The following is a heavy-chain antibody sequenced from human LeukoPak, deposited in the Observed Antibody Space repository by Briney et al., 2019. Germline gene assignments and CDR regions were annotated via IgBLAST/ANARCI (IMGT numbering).Heavy chain of an antibody. CDR3: ARDARDDYDPVSDY. Sequence: ASVKVSSKPPGNRFPTNGVAGVRQPPGQGLEWMGWINTYNGNTNYAQKFQGRVTMTTEKSTTTAYMELRSLRSDDTAVYYCARDARDDYDPVSDYWGQGTLVTVSS. CDR2: INTYNGNT. V-gene: IGHV1-18*04. D-gene: IGHD3-22*01. J-gene: IGHJ4*02. CDR1: GNRFPTNG.